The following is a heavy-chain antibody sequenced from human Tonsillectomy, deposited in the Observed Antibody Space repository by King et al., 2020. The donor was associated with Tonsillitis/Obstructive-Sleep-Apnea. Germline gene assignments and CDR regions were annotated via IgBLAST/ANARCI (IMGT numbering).Heavy chain of an antibody. V-gene: IGHV3-7*01. D-gene: IGHD4-11*01. CDR2: IKQDGSER. Sequence: VQLVESGGGLVQPGGSLRLSCATSGFTFSNYWLSWVRQAPGKGLEWVANIKQDGSERYYVDSVKGRFTISRDSAKNSLYLQMNTLRAEDTAVYYCARDLTTITTVPAYWGQGTLVTVSS. J-gene: IGHJ4*02. CDR1: GFTFSNYW. CDR3: ARDLTTITTVPAY.